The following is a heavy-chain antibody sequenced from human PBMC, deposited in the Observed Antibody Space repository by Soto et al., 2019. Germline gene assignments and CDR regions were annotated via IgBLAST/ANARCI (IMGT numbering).Heavy chain of an antibody. Sequence: EVQLLESGGGLVQPGGSLRLSCAASGFTFSSYAMSWVRQAPGKGLEWVSAISGSGGSTYYADSVKGRFTISRDNSKNTLYLQMNSLRAEDAAVYYCAKAIAVAPYGMDVWGQGTTVTVSS. V-gene: IGHV3-23*01. CDR2: ISGSGGST. J-gene: IGHJ6*02. D-gene: IGHD6-19*01. CDR1: GFTFSSYA. CDR3: AKAIAVAPYGMDV.